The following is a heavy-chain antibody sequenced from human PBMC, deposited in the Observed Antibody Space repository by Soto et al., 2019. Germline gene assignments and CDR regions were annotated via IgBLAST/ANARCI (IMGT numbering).Heavy chain of an antibody. D-gene: IGHD2-15*01. V-gene: IGHV4-30-2*01. CDR2: IYHSGST. Sequence: PSETLSLTCAVSCGSISSCGYSWSWIRQPPGKGLEWIGYIYHSGSTYYNPSLKSRVTISVDRSKNQFSLKLSSVTAADTAVYYCARGYCSGGSCSSVPDWFYPWGKGTLVTFP. CDR1: CGSISSCGYS. J-gene: IGHJ5*02. CDR3: ARGYCSGGSCSSVPDWFYP.